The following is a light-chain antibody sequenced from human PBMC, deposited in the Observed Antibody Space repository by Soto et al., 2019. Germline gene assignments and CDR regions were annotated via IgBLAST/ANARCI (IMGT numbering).Light chain of an antibody. Sequence: EIVLTQSPGTLSLSPGERATLSCRASQSFSNNLAWYQQKPGQAPRLLIYDASNRASGIPARFSGSGSGTDFTLTISSLEPEDFAVYYCQQRSTGPPLSFGVGTKV. CDR3: QQRSTGPPLS. V-gene: IGKV3-11*01. CDR1: QSFSNN. J-gene: IGKJ4*01. CDR2: DAS.